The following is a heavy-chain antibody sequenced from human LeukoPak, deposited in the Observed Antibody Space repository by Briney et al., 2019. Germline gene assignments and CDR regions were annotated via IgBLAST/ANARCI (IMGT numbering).Heavy chain of an antibody. J-gene: IGHJ3*02. V-gene: IGHV1-2*02. Sequence: ASVKVSCKASGYTFTGYYMHWVRQAPGQGLECMGGINPNSGGTNYAQKFQGRVTMTRDTSISTAYMELSRLRSDDTAVYYCARGMYYYDSSGYYSMAFDIWGQGTMVTVSS. D-gene: IGHD3-22*01. CDR1: GYTFTGYY. CDR2: INPNSGGT. CDR3: ARGMYYYDSSGYYSMAFDI.